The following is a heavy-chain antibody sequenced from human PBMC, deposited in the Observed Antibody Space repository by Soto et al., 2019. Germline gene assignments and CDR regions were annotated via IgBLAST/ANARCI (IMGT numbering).Heavy chain of an antibody. CDR3: ARDFSSSADGFDY. Sequence: ASVKVSCKASGYTFTDNYIHWVRQAPGHGLEWMGWINPNTGGTNYAQKFQGRVTMTRDTSITSAYMELSRLRSDDTAVYYCARDFSSSADGFDYWGQGTLVTVSS. J-gene: IGHJ4*02. CDR1: GYTFTDNY. D-gene: IGHD6-6*01. CDR2: INPNTGGT. V-gene: IGHV1-2*02.